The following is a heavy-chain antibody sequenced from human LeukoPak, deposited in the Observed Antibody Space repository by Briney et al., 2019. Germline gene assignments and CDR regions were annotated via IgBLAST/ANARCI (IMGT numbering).Heavy chain of an antibody. V-gene: IGHV3-48*03. J-gene: IGHJ6*03. D-gene: IGHD2-15*01. CDR3: ARVAADYYYYYMDV. Sequence: GGSLRLSCAASVFTFSSYEMNWVRQAPEKGLEWVSCISSSGSTIYYADSVKGRFTISRDNAKNSLYLQMNSLRAEDTAVYYCARVAADYYYYYMDVWGKGTTVTISS. CDR1: VFTFSSYE. CDR2: ISSSGSTI.